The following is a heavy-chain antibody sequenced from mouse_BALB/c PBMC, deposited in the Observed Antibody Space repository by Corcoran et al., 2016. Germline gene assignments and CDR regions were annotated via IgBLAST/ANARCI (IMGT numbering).Heavy chain of an antibody. Sequence: EVQLRQSGPELVKPGASVKVSCKASGYTFISYDMHWVIQEPGQGLEWIGYIYPYNDGTRYNEKFKGKATLTSDKSSSTAYMELSSLPSEDSAVYYCAREVPGGNPIDYWGQGTTLTVSS. CDR3: AREVPGGNPIDY. CDR1: GYTFISYD. CDR2: IYPYNDGT. J-gene: IGHJ2*01. V-gene: IGHV1S136*01.